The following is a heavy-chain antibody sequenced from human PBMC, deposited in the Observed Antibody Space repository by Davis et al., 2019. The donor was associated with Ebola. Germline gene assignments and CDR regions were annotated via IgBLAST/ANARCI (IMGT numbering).Heavy chain of an antibody. Sequence: MPSETLSLTCTVSGGSISTSSDYWGWIRQPPGKGLEWIGSIYYSGSTYSNPSLKSRVTISVDTSENQFSLKLSSVTAADTAVYYFARHHRTWWFDPWGQGTPVTVSS. CDR3: ARHHRTWWFDP. D-gene: IGHD1-1*01. CDR1: GGSISTSSDY. V-gene: IGHV4-39*01. J-gene: IGHJ5*02. CDR2: IYYSGST.